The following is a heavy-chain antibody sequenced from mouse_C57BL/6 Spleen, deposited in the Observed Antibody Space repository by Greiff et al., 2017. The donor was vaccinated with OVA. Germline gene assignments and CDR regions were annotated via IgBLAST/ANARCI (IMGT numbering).Heavy chain of an antibody. V-gene: IGHV1-55*01. D-gene: IGHD2-10*02. Sequence: VQLQQPGAELVKPGASVKMSCKASGYTFTSYWITWVKQRPGQGLEWIGDIYPGSGSTNYNEKFKSKATLTVDTSSSTAYMQRSSLTSEDSAVYDCARGGYGNYYYAMDYWGQGTSVTVSS. CDR1: GYTFTSYW. CDR2: IYPGSGST. CDR3: ARGGYGNYYYAMDY. J-gene: IGHJ4*01.